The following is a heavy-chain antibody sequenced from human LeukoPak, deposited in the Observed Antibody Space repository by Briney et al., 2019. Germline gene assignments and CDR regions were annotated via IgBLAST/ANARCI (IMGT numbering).Heavy chain of an antibody. V-gene: IGHV3-23*01. CDR2: ITSSGSST. CDR1: GFTFSNYA. D-gene: IGHD3-10*01. Sequence: GGSLRLSCAASGFTFSNYAMSWVRQAPGKGLEWVSTITSSGSSTYYADSVKGRFTISRDNSRNTLFLQMNSLRAEDTAVYYCARFASGTYYTWFDPWGQGTLVTVSS. J-gene: IGHJ5*02. CDR3: ARFASGTYYTWFDP.